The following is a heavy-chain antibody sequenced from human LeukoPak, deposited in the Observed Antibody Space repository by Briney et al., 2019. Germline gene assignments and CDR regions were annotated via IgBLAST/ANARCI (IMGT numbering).Heavy chain of an antibody. CDR2: ISDGGTNT. Sequence: GGSLRLSCVASGFTFRIYAMSWVRQAPGKGLEWVSSISDGGTNTYYAVSVKGRFTISRDNSKNTLYLQMSSLRAEDTAVYYCARLIAAAGTDYWGQGTLVTVSS. V-gene: IGHV3-23*01. D-gene: IGHD6-13*01. CDR3: ARLIAAAGTDY. CDR1: GFTFRIYA. J-gene: IGHJ4*02.